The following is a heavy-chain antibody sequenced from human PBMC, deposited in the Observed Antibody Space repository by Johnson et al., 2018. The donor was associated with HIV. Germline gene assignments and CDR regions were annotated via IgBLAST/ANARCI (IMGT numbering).Heavy chain of an antibody. J-gene: IGHJ3*02. V-gene: IGHV3-30-3*01. CDR3: AKDPRYKYGGAFDI. CDR1: GFTLSSYP. CDR2: ISFDGNNK. D-gene: IGHD3-16*01. Sequence: QVQLVESGGGVVQPGRSLRLSCVASGFTLSSYPMHWVRQAPGKGLEWVAVISFDGNNKYYADSVKGRFTISRDNSMNTLYLQMNSLTIDDTAVYYCAKDPRYKYGGAFDIWGQGTMVTVSS.